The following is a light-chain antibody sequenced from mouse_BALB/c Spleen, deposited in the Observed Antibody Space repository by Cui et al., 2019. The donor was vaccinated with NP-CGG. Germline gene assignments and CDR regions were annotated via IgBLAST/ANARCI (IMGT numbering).Light chain of an antibody. CDR1: TGTVTTTNY. CDR2: GTN. J-gene: IGLJ1*01. V-gene: IGLV1*01. Sequence: QAVVTQESAPTTSPGETVTLTCRSSTGTVTTTNYANWVQEKPDHLFTGLIGGTNNRVPGVPARFSGSLIGDKAALTITGAQTDDEAIYFCALWYSNHWVFGGGTKLTVL. CDR3: ALWYSNHWV.